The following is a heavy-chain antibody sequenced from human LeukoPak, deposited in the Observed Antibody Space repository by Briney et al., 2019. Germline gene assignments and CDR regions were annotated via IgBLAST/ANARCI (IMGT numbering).Heavy chain of an antibody. CDR3: ARNKRAAARYYCYYYGMDV. V-gene: IGHV3-7*03. CDR2: IKQDGSEK. J-gene: IGHJ6*04. D-gene: IGHD6-13*01. Sequence: GGSLRLSCAASGFTFSSYWMSWVRQAPGKGLEWVANIKQDGSEKYYADSVKGRFTISRDNAKNSLYLQMNSLRAEDTAVYYCARNKRAAARYYCYYYGMDVWGKGTTVTVS. CDR1: GFTFSSYW.